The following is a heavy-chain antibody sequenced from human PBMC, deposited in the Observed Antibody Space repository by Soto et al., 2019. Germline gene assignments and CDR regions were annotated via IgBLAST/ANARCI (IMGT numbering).Heavy chain of an antibody. D-gene: IGHD5-18*01. CDR3: AREVDGYSYGPHFDY. CDR1: GYTFTSYY. CDR2: INPSGGST. Sequence: ASVKVSCKASGYTFTSYYMHWVRQAPGQGLEWMGIINPSGGSTSYAQKFQGRVTMTRDESTSTAYMELSSLRSEDTAVYYCAREVDGYSYGPHFDYWGQGTLVTVSS. V-gene: IGHV1-46*01. J-gene: IGHJ4*02.